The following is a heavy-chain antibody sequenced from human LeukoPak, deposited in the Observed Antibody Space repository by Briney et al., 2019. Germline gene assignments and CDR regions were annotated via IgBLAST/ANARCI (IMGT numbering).Heavy chain of an antibody. Sequence: PGRSLRLSCAASGFTFSIYGMHWARQAPGKGLEWVAVIWYDGSNKYYADSVKGRFTISRDNSKNTVYLQMNSLRPEDTAVYYCASATFCSGDCYAFFDDWGQGTLVTVSS. CDR3: ASATFCSGDCYAFFDD. CDR1: GFTFSIYG. CDR2: IWYDGSNK. J-gene: IGHJ4*02. V-gene: IGHV3-33*03. D-gene: IGHD2-21*02.